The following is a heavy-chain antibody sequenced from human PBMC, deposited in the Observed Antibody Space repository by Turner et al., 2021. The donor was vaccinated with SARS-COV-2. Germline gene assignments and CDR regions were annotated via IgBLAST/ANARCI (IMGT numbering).Heavy chain of an antibody. CDR3: ARVYSSSWEYYFDY. CDR2: INPNSGDT. Sequence: QVQLVQSGADVKKPGPSMKVSFKASAYTFTAYYMHWVRQAPGQGLEWMGWINPNSGDTNYAQKFQGRVTMTRDTSISTAYMELSRLKSDDTAVYYCARVYSSSWEYYFDYWGQGTLVTVS. V-gene: IGHV1-2*02. J-gene: IGHJ4*02. D-gene: IGHD6-13*01. CDR1: AYTFTAYY.